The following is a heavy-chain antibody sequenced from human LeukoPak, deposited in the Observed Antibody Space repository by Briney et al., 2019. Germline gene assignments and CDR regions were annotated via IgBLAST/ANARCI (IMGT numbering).Heavy chain of an antibody. CDR2: INPNSGGT. CDR3: ARERIVTVGFDY. V-gene: IGHV1-2*02. D-gene: IGHD4-23*01. CDR1: GYTFTGYC. Sequence: ASVKVSCKASGYTFTGYCMHWVRQAPGQGLEWMGWINPNSGGTNYAQKFQGRVTMTRDTSISTAYMELSRLRSDDTAVYYCARERIVTVGFDYWGQGTLVTVSS. J-gene: IGHJ4*02.